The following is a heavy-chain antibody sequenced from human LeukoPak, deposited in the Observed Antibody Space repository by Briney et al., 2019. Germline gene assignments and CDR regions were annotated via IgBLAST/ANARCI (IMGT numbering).Heavy chain of an antibody. V-gene: IGHV4-59*01. CDR2: IYYSGST. J-gene: IGHJ6*03. CDR1: GGSFSGYY. D-gene: IGHD4-17*01. CDR3: ASSTVTTYYYYYMDV. Sequence: SETLSLTCAVYGGSFSGYYWSWIRQPPGKGLEWIGYIYYSGSTNYNPSLKSRVTISVDTSKNQFSLKLSSVTAADTAVYYCASSTVTTYYYYYMDVWGKGTTVTVSS.